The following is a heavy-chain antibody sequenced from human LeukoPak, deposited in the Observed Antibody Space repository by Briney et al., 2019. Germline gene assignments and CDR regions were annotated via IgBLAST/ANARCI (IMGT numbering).Heavy chain of an antibody. CDR2: ISSSGSYI. J-gene: IGHJ4*02. D-gene: IGHD3-22*01. Sequence: GGSLRLSCAASGFTFSSYSMNWVRQAPGKGLEWVSSISSSGSYIYYADSVKGRFTISRDNAKNSLYLQMNSLRAEDTAVYYCARDYDSSGYYYYWGQGTLVTVSS. CDR3: ARDYDSSGYYYY. CDR1: GFTFSSYS. V-gene: IGHV3-21*01.